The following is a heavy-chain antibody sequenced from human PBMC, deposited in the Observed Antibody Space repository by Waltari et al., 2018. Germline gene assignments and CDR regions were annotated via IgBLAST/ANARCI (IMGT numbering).Heavy chain of an antibody. CDR2: SSSTGSII. CDR3: VRVASRRAGGDY. V-gene: IGHV3-48*03. Sequence: EVQLVESGGNLVQPGGSLRLSGAASGFTFSAHEMNWVRQAPGKGLEWVAYSSSTGSIIYYADSVKGRFTNSRDNAKNSLFLQMNSLRADDTAVYYCVRVASRRAGGDYWGQGTLVTVSS. CDR1: GFTFSAHE. J-gene: IGHJ4*02.